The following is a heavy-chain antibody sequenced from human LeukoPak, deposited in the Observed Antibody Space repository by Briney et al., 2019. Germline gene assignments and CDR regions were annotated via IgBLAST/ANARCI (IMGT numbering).Heavy chain of an antibody. Sequence: PSETLSLTCTVSGGSISSYYRSWIRQPAGKGLEWIGRIYTSGSTNYNPSLKSRVTISLDTSRNQFSLKLNSVTAADTAVYYCAKSNGYGLVDIWGQGTMVTVSS. CDR2: IYTSGST. CDR3: AKSNGYGLVDI. J-gene: IGHJ3*02. CDR1: GGSISSYY. V-gene: IGHV4-4*07. D-gene: IGHD3-10*01.